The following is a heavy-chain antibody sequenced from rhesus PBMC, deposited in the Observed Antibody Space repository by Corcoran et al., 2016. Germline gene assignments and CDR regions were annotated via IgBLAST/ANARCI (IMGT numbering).Heavy chain of an antibody. D-gene: IGHD2-15*01. CDR2: IFGSTGTA. V-gene: IGHV4-127*01. Sequence: QVQLKESGPGPVKPSETLSLSCGVSGDSLSSGYGWGWIRQSPGQGLGCIGTIFGSTGTADYDPALRSRFTISRNISKNQFSLQLNSVTAADTAVYYCVRVIGFMVTAYYFDYWGQGVLVTVSS. J-gene: IGHJ4*01. CDR3: VRVIGFMVTAYYFDY. CDR1: GDSLSSGYG.